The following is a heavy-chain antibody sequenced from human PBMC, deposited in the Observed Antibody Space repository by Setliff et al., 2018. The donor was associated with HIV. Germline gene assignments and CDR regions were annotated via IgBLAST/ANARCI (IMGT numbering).Heavy chain of an antibody. J-gene: IGHJ6*02. D-gene: IGHD1-7*01. CDR3: ARGRNRNYVVYGMDV. CDR1: GFTFRNYN. V-gene: IGHV3-21*04. CDR2: ISIGSGGAI. Sequence: GGSLRLSCAASGFTFRNYNFNWVRQAPGRGLEWVSLISIGSGGAIDYADSVQGRFTISRDNSKNSLYLQMNSLRVEDTAVYYCARGRNRNYVVYGMDVWGQGTTVTVSS.